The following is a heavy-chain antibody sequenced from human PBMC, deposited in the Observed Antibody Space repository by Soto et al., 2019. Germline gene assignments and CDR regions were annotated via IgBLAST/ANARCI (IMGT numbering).Heavy chain of an antibody. D-gene: IGHD1-26*01. CDR3: ARDAGGGYYFDY. Sequence: EVQLVQSGAEVIEPGESLKISCKGSGFTFTTHWIAWVRQMPGKGLEWMGIIYPGDSDTRYSPSFQGHVTISADKSISTAFLQWNSLKASDSGMYFCARDAGGGYYFDYWGQGTLVTVSS. V-gene: IGHV5-51*03. J-gene: IGHJ4*02. CDR1: GFTFTTHW. CDR2: IYPGDSDT.